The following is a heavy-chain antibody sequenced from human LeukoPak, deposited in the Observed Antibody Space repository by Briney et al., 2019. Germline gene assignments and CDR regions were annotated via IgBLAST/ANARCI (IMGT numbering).Heavy chain of an antibody. D-gene: IGHD3-10*01. Sequence: PSETLSLTCTVSGGSISSSSYYWGWIRQPPGKGLEWIGSIYYSGSTYYNPSLKSRVTISVDTSKNQFSLKLSSVTAAGTAVYYCARGQRTPPYRSSNYYGSGSYCDYWGQGTLVTVST. CDR2: IYYSGST. J-gene: IGHJ4*02. CDR1: GGSISSSSYY. CDR3: ARGQRTPPYRSSNYYGSGSYCDY. V-gene: IGHV4-39*01.